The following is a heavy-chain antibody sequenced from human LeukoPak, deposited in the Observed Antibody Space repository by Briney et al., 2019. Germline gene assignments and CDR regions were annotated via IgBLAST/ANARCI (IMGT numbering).Heavy chain of an antibody. D-gene: IGHD3-16*02. J-gene: IGHJ4*02. CDR1: GFTFSDYY. CDR2: IKQDGSEK. Sequence: GGSLRLSCAASGFTFSDYYMSWVRQAPGKGLEWVANIKQDGSEKYYVDSVKGRFTISRDNAKNSLYLQMISLRAEDTAVYYSARVGGRYSPLGYWGQGTLVTVSS. CDR3: ARVGGRYSPLGY. V-gene: IGHV3-7*01.